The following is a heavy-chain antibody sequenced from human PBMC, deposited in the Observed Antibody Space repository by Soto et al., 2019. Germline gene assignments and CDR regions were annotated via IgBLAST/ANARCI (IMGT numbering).Heavy chain of an antibody. Sequence: SLVRQAPGKGLEWVAMISGSGSSKFYADSVKGRFTISRDNSKNTLYLQMNSLRAEDTAVYYCAREDYDFNIWGQGTMVTVSS. V-gene: IGHV3-23*01. CDR3: AREDYDFNI. J-gene: IGHJ3*02. CDR2: ISGSGSSK.